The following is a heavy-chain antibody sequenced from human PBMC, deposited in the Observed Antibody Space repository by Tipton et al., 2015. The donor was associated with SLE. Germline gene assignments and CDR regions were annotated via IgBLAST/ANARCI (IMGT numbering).Heavy chain of an antibody. CDR3: ASRHDFDHGGFDP. J-gene: IGHJ5*02. D-gene: IGHD3-3*01. CDR2: INHSGST. CDR1: GGSISSHY. Sequence: GLVKPSETLSLTCTVSGGSISSHYWSWIRQPPGKGLEWIGEINHSGSTNYNPSLRRRVTISVDTSKNQFSLKLSSVTAADTAVYYCASRHDFDHGGFDPWGQGTLVTVSS. V-gene: IGHV4-34*01.